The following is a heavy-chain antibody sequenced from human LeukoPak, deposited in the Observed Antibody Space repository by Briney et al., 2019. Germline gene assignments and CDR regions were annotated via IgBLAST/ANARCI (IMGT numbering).Heavy chain of an antibody. CDR1: GFTFSSYS. Sequence: GGSLRLSCAASGFTFSSYSMNWVRQAPGKGLEWVSYISSSSSTIYYADSVKGRFTISRDNAKNSLYLQMNSLRDVDTAVYYCARVTIDGMDVWGQGTTVTVSS. D-gene: IGHD3-3*01. CDR3: ARVTIDGMDV. V-gene: IGHV3-48*02. CDR2: ISSSSSTI. J-gene: IGHJ6*02.